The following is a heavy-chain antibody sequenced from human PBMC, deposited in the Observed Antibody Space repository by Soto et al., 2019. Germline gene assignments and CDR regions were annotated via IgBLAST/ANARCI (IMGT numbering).Heavy chain of an antibody. Sequence: ASVKVSCKASGGTFSSYTISWVRQAPGQGLEWMGRIIPILGIANYAQKFQGRVTITADKSTSTAYMELSSLRSEDTAVYYCARDGVVPAAIEGYDAFDIWGQGTMVTVSS. V-gene: IGHV1-69*04. J-gene: IGHJ3*02. CDR1: GGTFSSYT. CDR2: IIPILGIA. CDR3: ARDGVVPAAIEGYDAFDI. D-gene: IGHD2-2*02.